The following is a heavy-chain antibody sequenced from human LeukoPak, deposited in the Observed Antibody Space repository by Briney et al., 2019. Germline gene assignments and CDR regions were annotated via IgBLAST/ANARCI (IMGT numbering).Heavy chain of an antibody. V-gene: IGHV3-30*02. CDR1: GFTFSSYA. J-gene: IGHJ4*02. D-gene: IGHD5-12*01. Sequence: GGSLRLSCAASGFTFSSYAMHWVRQAPGKGLEWVAFIRYDGSNKYYADSVKGRFTISRDNAKNSLNLQMNSLRAEDTAVYYCAREGDSGYVELDSWGQGTLVTVSS. CDR3: AREGDSGYVELDS. CDR2: IRYDGSNK.